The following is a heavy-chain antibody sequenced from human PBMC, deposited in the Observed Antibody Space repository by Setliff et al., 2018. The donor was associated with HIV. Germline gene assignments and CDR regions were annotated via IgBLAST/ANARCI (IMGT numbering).Heavy chain of an antibody. D-gene: IGHD3-10*01. J-gene: IGHJ5*02. Sequence: SGPTLVNPTQTLTLTCTFSGFSLSTSGVGVGWIRQPPGKALEWLALIYWDDDKRYSPSLKSRLTITKDTSKNQVVLTVTNMDPVDTATYYCARSYQLTIMQYNWFDTWGQGTLVTVSS. V-gene: IGHV2-5*02. CDR1: GFSLSTSGVG. CDR2: IYWDDDK. CDR3: ARSYQLTIMQYNWFDT.